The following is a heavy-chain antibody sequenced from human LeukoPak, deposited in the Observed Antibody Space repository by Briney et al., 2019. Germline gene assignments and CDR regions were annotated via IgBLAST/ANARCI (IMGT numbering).Heavy chain of an antibody. D-gene: IGHD5-18*01. CDR1: GGSISSYY. CDR3: ASLGTGYSYGYALDY. J-gene: IGHJ4*02. V-gene: IGHV4-59*01. CDR2: IYYSGST. Sequence: SETLSLTCTVSGGSISSYYWSWIRQPPGKGLEWIGYIYYSGSTNYNPSLKSRVTISVDTSKNQFPLKLSSVTAADTAVYYCASLGTGYSYGYALDYWGQGTLVTVSS.